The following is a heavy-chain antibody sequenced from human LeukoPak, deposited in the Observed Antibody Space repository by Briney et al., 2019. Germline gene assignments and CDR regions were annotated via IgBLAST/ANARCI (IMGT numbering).Heavy chain of an antibody. D-gene: IGHD4-17*01. CDR1: GGSISSSTYY. J-gene: IGHJ5*02. CDR2: IYNSGST. V-gene: IGHV4-39*07. Sequence: SETLSLTCSVSGGSISSSTYYWGWIRPAPGKGREWIGNIYNSGSTYYNPSLKSRVTISVDRSKNQFSLKLSSVTAADTAVYYCARLNHDYGDYGGWFDPWGQGTLVTVSS. CDR3: ARLNHDYGDYGGWFDP.